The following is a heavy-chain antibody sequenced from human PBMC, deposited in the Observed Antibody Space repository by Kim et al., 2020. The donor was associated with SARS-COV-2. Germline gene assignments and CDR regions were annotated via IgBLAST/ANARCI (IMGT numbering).Heavy chain of an antibody. D-gene: IGHD3-9*01. Sequence: SETLSLTCAVYGGSFSGYYWSGIRQPPGKGLEWIGEINHSGRTNYNPSLKSRVTISVDTSKNQFSLKLSSVTAADTAVYNWARGRAWPKFYKILTGNNRFDPWGQETLVTVSS. CDR3: ARGRAWPKFYKILTGNNRFDP. V-gene: IGHV4-34*01. J-gene: IGHJ5*02. CDR1: GGSFSGYY. CDR2: INHSGRT.